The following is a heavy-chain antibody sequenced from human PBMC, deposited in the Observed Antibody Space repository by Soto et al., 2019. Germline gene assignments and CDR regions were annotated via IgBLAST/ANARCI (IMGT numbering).Heavy chain of an antibody. CDR2: IKSKVDGGTT. J-gene: IGHJ5*02. CDR1: GFTVGSAW. D-gene: IGHD2-21*02. Sequence: EVQLVESGGGLVKPGGSLRLGCEVSGFTVGSAWMNWVRQAPGKGLVWVGRIKSKVDGGTTDYAEPVKARFTISINESQNTPYLQMESLKTEDTAVYYCTSAPPTALTEEMDRSCGQGTLVTVSS. V-gene: IGHV3-15*07. CDR3: TSAPPTALTEEMDRS.